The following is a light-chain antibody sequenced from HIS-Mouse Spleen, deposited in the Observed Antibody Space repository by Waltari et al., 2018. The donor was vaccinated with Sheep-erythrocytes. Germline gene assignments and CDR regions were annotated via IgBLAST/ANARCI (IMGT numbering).Light chain of an antibody. CDR3: CSYAGSYNHV. J-gene: IGLJ1*01. CDR1: SSDVGGYNY. CDR2: DVS. V-gene: IGLV2-11*01. Sequence: QSALTQPRSVSGSPGQSATISCTGTSSDVGGYNYVSWYQQNPGKAPKRILYDVSKRPSGVPDRFSGSKSGNTASLTISGLQAEDEADYYCCSYAGSYNHVFGTGTKVTVL.